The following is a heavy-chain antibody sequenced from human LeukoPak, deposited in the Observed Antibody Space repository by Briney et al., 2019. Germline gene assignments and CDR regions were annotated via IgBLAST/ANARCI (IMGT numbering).Heavy chain of an antibody. V-gene: IGHV1-46*01. CDR3: ARDREDIVVVVAAGGAFDI. J-gene: IGHJ3*02. Sequence: ASVKVSCKASGYTFTSYYMHWVRQAPGQGLEWMGIINPSGGSTSYAQKFQGRVTMTRDTSTSTVYMELSSLRSEDTAVYYCARDREDIVVVVAAGGAFDIWGQGTVVTVSS. CDR1: GYTFTSYY. D-gene: IGHD2-15*01. CDR2: INPSGGST.